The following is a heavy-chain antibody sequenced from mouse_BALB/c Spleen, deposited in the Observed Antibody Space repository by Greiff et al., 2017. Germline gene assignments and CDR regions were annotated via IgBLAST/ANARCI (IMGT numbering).Heavy chain of an antibody. V-gene: IGHV5-6-3*01. Sequence: EVKVVESGGGLVQPGGSLKLSCAASGFTFSSYGMSWVRQTPDKRLELVATINSNGGSTYYPDSVKGRFTISRDNAKNTLYLQMSSLKSEDTAMYYCARDHYGYDYWGQGTTLTVSS. CDR3: ARDHYGYDY. CDR1: GFTFSSYG. D-gene: IGHD1-2*01. J-gene: IGHJ2*01. CDR2: INSNGGST.